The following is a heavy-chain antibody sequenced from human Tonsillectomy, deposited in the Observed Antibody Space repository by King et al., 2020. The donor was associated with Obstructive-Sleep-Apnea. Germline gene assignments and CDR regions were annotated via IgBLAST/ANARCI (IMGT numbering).Heavy chain of an antibody. Sequence: QLQESGPGLVKPSETLSLTCTVSVGSISPYYWNWIRQPPGKGLEWIGYIFYSGSTSHNPSLKSRVTISLDMSANPVSLRLTSVTAADTAVYYCARVIGGWYPLHYFDFWGQGTLVTVSS. CDR3: ARVIGGWYPLHYFDF. D-gene: IGHD6-19*01. V-gene: IGHV4-59*01. J-gene: IGHJ4*02. CDR2: IFYSGST. CDR1: VGSISPYY.